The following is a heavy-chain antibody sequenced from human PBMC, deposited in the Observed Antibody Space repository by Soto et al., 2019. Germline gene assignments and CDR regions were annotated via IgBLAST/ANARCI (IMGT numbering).Heavy chain of an antibody. CDR1: GYFISSGYY. CDR2: IYHSGST. J-gene: IGHJ4*02. V-gene: IGHV4-38-2*01. CDR3: ARVYRGYSYGYYFDY. D-gene: IGHD5-18*01. Sequence: SETLSLTCAVSGYFISSGYYWGWIRQPPGKGLEWIGSIYHSGSTYYNPSLKSRVTISVDTSKNQFSLKLSSVTAADTAVYYCARVYRGYSYGYYFDYWGQGTLVTVSS.